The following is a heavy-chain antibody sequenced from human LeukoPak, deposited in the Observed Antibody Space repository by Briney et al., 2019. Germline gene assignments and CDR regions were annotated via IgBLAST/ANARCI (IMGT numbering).Heavy chain of an antibody. CDR3: AGDGRYSYGLDDAFDI. CDR2: ISAYNGNT. Sequence: ASVKVSCKASGYTFTSYGISWVRQAPGQGLEWMGWISAYNGNTNYAQKLQGRVTMTTDTSTSTAYMELRSLRSDDTAVYYCAGDGRYSYGLDDAFDIWGQGTMVTVSS. V-gene: IGHV1-18*01. D-gene: IGHD5-18*01. CDR1: GYTFTSYG. J-gene: IGHJ3*02.